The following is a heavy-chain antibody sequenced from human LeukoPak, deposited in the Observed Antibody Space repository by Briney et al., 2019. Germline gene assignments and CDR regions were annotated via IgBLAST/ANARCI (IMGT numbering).Heavy chain of an antibody. CDR3: ARALSVTAMGD. Sequence: SETLSLTCAVYGGSFSGYYWSWIRQPQGKGLEWIGEINNRGRTNYNPSLKSRVTISVDTSKNEFSLKRSSVTAADTAVYYCARALSVTAMGDWGQGTLVTVSS. CDR1: GGSFSGYY. J-gene: IGHJ4*02. CDR2: INNRGRT. V-gene: IGHV4-34*01. D-gene: IGHD2-21*02.